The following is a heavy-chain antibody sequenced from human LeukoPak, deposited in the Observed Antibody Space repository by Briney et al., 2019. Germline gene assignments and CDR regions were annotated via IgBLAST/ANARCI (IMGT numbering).Heavy chain of an antibody. D-gene: IGHD3-10*01. CDR1: EFVFSDYY. CDR2: ISSSGSTI. Sequence: GGSLRLSCAASEFVFSDYYMSWICQAPGKGLEWVSYISSSGSTIYYADSVKGRFTISRDNAKNSLYLQMNSLRAEDTAVYYCAREMEGDYGSGTFFDHWGQGNMVTVSS. J-gene: IGHJ4*02. CDR3: AREMEGDYGSGTFFDH. V-gene: IGHV3-11*01.